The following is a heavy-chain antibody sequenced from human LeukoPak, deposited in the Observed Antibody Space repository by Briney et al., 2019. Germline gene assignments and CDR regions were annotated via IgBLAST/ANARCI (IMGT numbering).Heavy chain of an antibody. J-gene: IGHJ4*02. CDR1: GFTFISYW. CDR3: AREIPGASSDY. D-gene: IGHD4-17*01. V-gene: IGHV3-74*01. CDR2: INIAGSRT. Sequence: GSLRLSCAASGFTFISYWMHWVRQAPGKGLVWVSDINIAGSRTNYADSVKGRFTISRDNAKNTLYLQMNSLRVEDTAVYYCAREIPGASSDYWGQGTLVTVSS.